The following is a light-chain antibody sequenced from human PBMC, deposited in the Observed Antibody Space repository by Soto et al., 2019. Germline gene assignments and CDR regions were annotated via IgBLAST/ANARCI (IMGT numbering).Light chain of an antibody. CDR3: SSYTSTTTRV. V-gene: IGLV2-14*03. Sequence: QSALTQPASVSGSPGESITVSCFGSISDIGSHNYVSWYQQHPGKGPKLMIYEVSNRPSGVSNRFSGSKSGNTATLTISGLQAEDEADYYCSSYTSTTTRVFGTGTKSPS. CDR1: ISDIGSHNY. J-gene: IGLJ1*01. CDR2: EVS.